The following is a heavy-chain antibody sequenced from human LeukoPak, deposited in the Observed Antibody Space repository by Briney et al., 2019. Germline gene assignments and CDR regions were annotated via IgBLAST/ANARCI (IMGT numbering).Heavy chain of an antibody. CDR1: GFTFGSYA. V-gene: IGHV3-49*04. CDR3: TRRYNYDSSGYYYVRDAFDI. J-gene: IGHJ3*02. D-gene: IGHD3-22*01. Sequence: GGSLRLSCAASGFTFGSYALNWVRQAPGKGLEWVGFIRSKAYGGTTKNAASVKGRFTISRDDSRSIAYLQMNSLKTEDTAVYYCTRRYNYDSSGYYYVRDAFDIWGQGTMVTVSS. CDR2: IRSKAYGGTT.